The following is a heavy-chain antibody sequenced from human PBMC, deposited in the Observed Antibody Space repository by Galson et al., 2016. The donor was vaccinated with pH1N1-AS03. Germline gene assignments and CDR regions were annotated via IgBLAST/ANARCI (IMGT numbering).Heavy chain of an antibody. D-gene: IGHD6-19*01. CDR3: AKVGIEISSGWYGRFDF. Sequence: SVKVSCKASGYGFISYAIHWVRQAPGQRPEWMGWLNTGTGDTIYSQKFQDRVTITRDTSASTAYMELGRLRSEDTAVYYCAKVGIEISSGWYGRFDFWGQGTLVTVSS. J-gene: IGHJ4*02. CDR2: LNTGTGDT. V-gene: IGHV1-3*04. CDR1: GYGFISYA.